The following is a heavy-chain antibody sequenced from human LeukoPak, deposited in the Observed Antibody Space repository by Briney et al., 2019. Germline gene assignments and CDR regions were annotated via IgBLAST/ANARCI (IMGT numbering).Heavy chain of an antibody. J-gene: IGHJ5*02. CDR1: GGSISSGGYY. CDR2: IYYSGST. Sequence: SETLSLTCTVSGGSISSGGYYWSWIRQHPGKGLEWIGYIYYSGSTYYNPSLKSRVTISVDTSKNQFSLKLSSVTAADTAVYYCARVLWFGDTRDNWFDPWGRGTLVTVSS. V-gene: IGHV4-31*03. D-gene: IGHD3-10*01. CDR3: ARVLWFGDTRDNWFDP.